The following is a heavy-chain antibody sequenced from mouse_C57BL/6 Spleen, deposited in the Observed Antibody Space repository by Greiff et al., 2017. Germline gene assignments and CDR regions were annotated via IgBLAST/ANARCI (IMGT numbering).Heavy chain of an antibody. D-gene: IGHD3-2*02. CDR2: IDPADSYT. CDR3: ERWGSSVPWFAY. Sequence: VQLQQPGAELVMPGASVKLSCKASGYTFTSYWMHWVKQRPGQGLEWIGEIDPADSYTNYNQKFKGQSTLTVDKSSSTAYMQLSSLTSEDSAVYYCERWGSSVPWFAYWGQGTLVTVSA. V-gene: IGHV1-69*01. CDR1: GYTFTSYW. J-gene: IGHJ3*01.